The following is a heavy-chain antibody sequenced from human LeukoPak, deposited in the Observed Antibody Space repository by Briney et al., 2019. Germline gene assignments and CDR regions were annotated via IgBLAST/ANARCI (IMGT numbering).Heavy chain of an antibody. Sequence: PGGSLRLSCAASGFTFSSYAMSFLRRAPGRGLEWVSAISDDFGTYHADSVKGRFTISRGNSRNTLYLQMTSLRAEDTAVYYCARGNSGHCTGATCYALDYWGQGTLVTVSS. CDR3: ARGNSGHCTGATCYALDY. CDR1: GFTFSSYA. J-gene: IGHJ4*02. V-gene: IGHV3-23*01. CDR2: ISDDFGT. D-gene: IGHD2-2*01.